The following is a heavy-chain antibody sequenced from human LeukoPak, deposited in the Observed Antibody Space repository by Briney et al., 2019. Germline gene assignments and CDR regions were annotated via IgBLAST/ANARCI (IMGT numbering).Heavy chain of an antibody. CDR2: IYYSGST. J-gene: IGHJ4*02. D-gene: IGHD3-22*01. Sequence: PSETLSLTCTVSGGSTSSYYWSWIRQPPGKGLEWIGYIYYSGSTNYNPSLKSRVTISVDTSKNQFSLKLSSVTAADTAVYYCARGQGYYYDSSGYYSGGYFDYWGQGTLVTVSS. CDR1: GGSTSSYY. CDR3: ARGQGYYYDSSGYYSGGYFDY. V-gene: IGHV4-59*01.